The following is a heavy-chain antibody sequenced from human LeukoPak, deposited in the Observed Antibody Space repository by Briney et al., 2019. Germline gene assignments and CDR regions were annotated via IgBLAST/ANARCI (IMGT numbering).Heavy chain of an antibody. V-gene: IGHV3-30*02. D-gene: IGHD6-13*01. CDR1: GFTFSSYG. CDR3: ATSSWRRYYFDY. CDR2: IRYDGSNK. Sequence: GGSLRLSCAASGFTFSSYGLHWVRQAPGKGLEWVAFIRYDGSNKYYADSVKGRFTISRDNSKNTLYLQMNSLRAEDTAVYYCATSSWRRYYFDYWGQGTLVTVSS. J-gene: IGHJ4*02.